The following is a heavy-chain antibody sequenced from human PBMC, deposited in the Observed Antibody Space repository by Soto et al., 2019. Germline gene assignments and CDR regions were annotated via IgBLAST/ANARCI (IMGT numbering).Heavy chain of an antibody. CDR2: LIPVYRTL. D-gene: IGHD3-3*01. J-gene: IGHJ4*02. CDR3: ATGVIWIGYFTVDS. Sequence: SVKVSCKASGGSFGNSAINWVRQTPGQGLEWLGGLIPVYRTLNYAQKFQGRVTITADESTGTAYMTLSSLASDDTAVYYCATGVIWIGYFTVDSWGQGTRVTVSS. V-gene: IGHV1-69*13. CDR1: GGSFGNSA.